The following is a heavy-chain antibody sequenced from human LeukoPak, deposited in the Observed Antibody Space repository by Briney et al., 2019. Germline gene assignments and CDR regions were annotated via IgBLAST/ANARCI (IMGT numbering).Heavy chain of an antibody. D-gene: IGHD3-22*01. V-gene: IGHV1-2*06. CDR3: ARDRPYYYYDSSGYYY. Sequence: ASVKVSCKASGYTFTGYYMHWVRQAPGQGLEWMGRINPNSGGTNYAQKFQGRVTITRDTSASTAYMELSSLRSEDTAVYYCARDRPYYYYDSSGYYYWGQGTLVTVSS. CDR2: INPNSGGT. CDR1: GYTFTGYY. J-gene: IGHJ4*02.